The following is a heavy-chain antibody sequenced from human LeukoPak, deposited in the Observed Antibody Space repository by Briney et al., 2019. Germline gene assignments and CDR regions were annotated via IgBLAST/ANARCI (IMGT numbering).Heavy chain of an antibody. Sequence: GGSLRLSCAASGFTFSSYWMSWVRQAPGKGLEWVANIKQDGSEKYYVDSVKGRFTITRDNAKNSLYLQMNSLRAEDTAVYYCARQTYYDFWSGYRAVGAFDIWGQGTMVTVSS. CDR1: GFTFSSYW. V-gene: IGHV3-7*01. CDR3: ARQTYYDFWSGYRAVGAFDI. D-gene: IGHD3-3*01. CDR2: IKQDGSEK. J-gene: IGHJ3*02.